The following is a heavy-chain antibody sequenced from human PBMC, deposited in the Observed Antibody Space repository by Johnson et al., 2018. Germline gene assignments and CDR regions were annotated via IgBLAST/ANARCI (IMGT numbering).Heavy chain of an antibody. CDR1: GFTFSSYG. V-gene: IGHV3-33*08. J-gene: IGHJ6*03. Sequence: QVQLVQSGGGLVKPGGSLRLSCAASGFTFSSYGMHWVRQAPGKGLEWVAVKWDDGSNKYYADSVKGRFTISRDNSQNTLFLQINRLRVEDTALYYCARECGVLGIYRYTLYYSAYMVVWGKGTTVPVSS. CDR3: ARECGVLGIYRYTLYYSAYMVV. D-gene: IGHD3-16*02. CDR2: KWDDGSNK.